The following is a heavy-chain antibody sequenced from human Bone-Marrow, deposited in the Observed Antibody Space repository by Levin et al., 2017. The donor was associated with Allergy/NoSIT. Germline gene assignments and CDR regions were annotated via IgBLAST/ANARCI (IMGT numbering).Heavy chain of an antibody. J-gene: IGHJ5*02. V-gene: IGHV1-2*06. CDR3: ARGLVVPAAVWFDP. Sequence: ASVKVSCKASGYTFTGYYMHWVRQAPGQGLEWMGRINPNSGGTNYAQKFQGRVTMTRDTSISTAYMELSRLRSDDTAVYYCARGLVVPAAVWFDPWGQGTLVTVSS. D-gene: IGHD2-2*01. CDR2: INPNSGGT. CDR1: GYTFTGYY.